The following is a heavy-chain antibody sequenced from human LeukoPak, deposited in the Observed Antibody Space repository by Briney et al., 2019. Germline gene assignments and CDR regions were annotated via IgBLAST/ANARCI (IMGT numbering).Heavy chain of an antibody. J-gene: IGHJ4*02. V-gene: IGHV3-7*01. CDR1: GFTFSSYW. CDR2: IKEDGSAK. D-gene: IGHD3-3*01. Sequence: GGSLRLSCSASGFTFSSYWMSWVRQAPGKGLEWVANIKEDGSAKYYVGSVKGRFTISRDNAKKSLYLQMNSLRAEDTAVYFCASGFLDDFWSGHFWGQGTLVTVSS. CDR3: ASGFLDDFWSGHF.